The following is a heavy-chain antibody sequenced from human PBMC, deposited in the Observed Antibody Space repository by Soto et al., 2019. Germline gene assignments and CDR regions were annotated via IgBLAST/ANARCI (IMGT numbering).Heavy chain of an antibody. V-gene: IGHV4-4*07. D-gene: IGHD3-16*01. CDR1: GGSLRSYY. CDR3: GRDQMGLTQRGGE. CDR2: VYANGNT. J-gene: IGHJ4*02. Sequence: QVHLHESGPGLVKPSETLSLTCTVSGGSLRSYYWSWIRQPAGKGLEWIGRVYANGNTYFRPSLRCLVAMSVDTAKNQFTLNLTSVTAADSGVYYCGRDQMGLTQRGGEWGQGALVVVS.